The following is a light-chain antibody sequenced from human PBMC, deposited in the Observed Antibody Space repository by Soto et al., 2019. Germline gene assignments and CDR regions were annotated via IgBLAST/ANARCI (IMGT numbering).Light chain of an antibody. J-gene: IGKJ5*01. Sequence: IVLTQSPLSLSVTPGEPASISCRSSQSLLKTDGFQYMDWYLQKPGQSPQLLIFVASNRASGAPHRFRGSGSGTDVTLRISRVEAEDVGVYYCMQALQTPTFGHGTRLEIK. CDR3: MQALQTPT. V-gene: IGKV2-28*01. CDR2: VAS. CDR1: QSLLKTDGFQY.